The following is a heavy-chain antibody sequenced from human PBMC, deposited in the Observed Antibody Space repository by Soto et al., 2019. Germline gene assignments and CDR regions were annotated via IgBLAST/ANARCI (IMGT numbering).Heavy chain of an antibody. J-gene: IGHJ6*02. CDR2: INQDGSER. D-gene: IGHD2-2*02. Sequence: PGGSLRLSCAGSGLTFRNDWLTWVRQAPGKGLEWVANINQDGSERYYVDSVRGRFTISRDNVENSLYLQLNSLRPEDTAMYYCARLSGCSSTSCYTHMDVWGQGTTVTVSS. CDR3: ARLSGCSSTSCYTHMDV. V-gene: IGHV3-7*03. CDR1: GLTFRNDW.